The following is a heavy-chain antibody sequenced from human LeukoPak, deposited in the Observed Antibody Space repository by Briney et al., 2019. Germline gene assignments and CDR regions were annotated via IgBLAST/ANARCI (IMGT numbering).Heavy chain of an antibody. V-gene: IGHV3-23*01. CDR3: ARQCSSSRCY. D-gene: IGHD2-2*01. J-gene: IGHJ4*02. CDR2: VSTSGPST. CDR1: GFTFSTYA. Sequence: PGGSLRLSCAASGFTFSTYAMSWVRQAPGKGLEWVSTVSTSGPSTNYADSVKGRFTISRDNAKNSLYLQMSGLRAEDTAVYYCARQCSSSRCYWGQGTLVTVSS.